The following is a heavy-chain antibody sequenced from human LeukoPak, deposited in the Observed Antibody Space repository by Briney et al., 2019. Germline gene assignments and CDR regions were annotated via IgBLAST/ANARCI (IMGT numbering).Heavy chain of an antibody. CDR2: IYTSGST. J-gene: IGHJ4*02. V-gene: IGHV4-4*07. CDR3: ARVNSWTEEPDTGFDY. D-gene: IGHD1-14*01. Sequence: PSETLSLTCTVSGGSISSYYWSWIRQPAGKGLEWIGRIYTSGSTNYNPSLKSRVTMSVDTSKNQFSLQLNSVSPEDTAVYYCARVNSWTEEPDTGFDYWGQGTLVTVSS. CDR1: GGSISSYY.